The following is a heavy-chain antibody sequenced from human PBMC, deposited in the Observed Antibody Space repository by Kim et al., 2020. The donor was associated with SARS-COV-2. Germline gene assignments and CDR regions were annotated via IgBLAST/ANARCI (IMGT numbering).Heavy chain of an antibody. V-gene: IGHV3-30*02. D-gene: IGHD3-22*01. Sequence: VKGRFTISRDKSKNTLYLQMNSLRAEDTAVYYCAKARSDDSSGYYFGFDYWGQGTLVTVSS. CDR3: AKARSDDSSGYYFGFDY. J-gene: IGHJ4*02.